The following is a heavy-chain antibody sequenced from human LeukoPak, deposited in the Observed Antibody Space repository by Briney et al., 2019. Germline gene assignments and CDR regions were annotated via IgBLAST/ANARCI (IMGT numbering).Heavy chain of an antibody. CDR3: VRGYSYGGLDFDY. Sequence: GGSLRLSCAASGFTFSSYEMNWVRQAPGKGLEWVSYISSSGSTIYYADSVKGRFTISRDNAKNSLYLQMNSLRAEDTAVYYCVRGYSYGGLDFDYWGQGTLVTVSS. D-gene: IGHD5-18*01. J-gene: IGHJ4*02. CDR1: GFTFSSYE. CDR2: ISSSGSTI. V-gene: IGHV3-48*03.